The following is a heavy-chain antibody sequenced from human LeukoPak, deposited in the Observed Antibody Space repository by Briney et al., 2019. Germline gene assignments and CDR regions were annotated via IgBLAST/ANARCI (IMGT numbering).Heavy chain of an antibody. CDR3: ARGPMVRGVIISGKFDY. J-gene: IGHJ4*02. V-gene: IGHV4-31*03. CDR2: IYYGGST. CDR1: GGSISSGGYY. Sequence: PSETLSLTCTVSGGSISSGGYYWSWIRQHPGKDLEWIGYIYYGGSTYYNPSLKSRVTISVDTSKNQFSLKLSSVTAADTAVYYCARGPMVRGVIISGKFDYWGQGTLVTVSS. D-gene: IGHD3-10*01.